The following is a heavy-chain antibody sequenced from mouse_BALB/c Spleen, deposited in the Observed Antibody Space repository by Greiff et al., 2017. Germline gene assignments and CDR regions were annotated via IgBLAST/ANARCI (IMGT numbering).Heavy chain of an antibody. J-gene: IGHJ4*01. V-gene: IGHV2-2*02. Sequence: VKVVESGPGLVQPSQSLSITCTVSGFSLTSYGVHWVRQSPGKGLEWLGVIWSGGSTDYNAAFISRLSISKDNSKSQVFFKMNSLQANDTAIYYCARNGYNEGAMDYWGQGTSVTVSS. D-gene: IGHD2-14*01. CDR1: GFSLTSYG. CDR3: ARNGYNEGAMDY. CDR2: IWSGGST.